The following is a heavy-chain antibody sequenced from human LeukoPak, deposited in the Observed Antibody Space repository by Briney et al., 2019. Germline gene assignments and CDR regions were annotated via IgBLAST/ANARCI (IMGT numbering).Heavy chain of an antibody. V-gene: IGHV1-18*01. Sequence: GASVKVSCKASGYTFTSYGISWVRQAPGQGLEWMGWISAYNGNTNYAQKLQGRVTMTTDTSTSTAYMELRSLRSDDTAVYYCARDKRWELPTHLESDYWGQGTLVTVSS. J-gene: IGHJ4*02. CDR1: GYTFTSYG. CDR3: ARDKRWELPTHLESDY. D-gene: IGHD1-26*01. CDR2: ISAYNGNT.